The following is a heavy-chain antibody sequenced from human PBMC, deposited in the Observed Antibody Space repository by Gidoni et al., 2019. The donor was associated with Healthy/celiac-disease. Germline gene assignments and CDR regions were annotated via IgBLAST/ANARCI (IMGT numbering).Heavy chain of an antibody. Sequence: QVQLQQWGAGLLKPSATLSLTCAVYGGSFSGYYWSWIRQPPGKGLEWIGEINHSGSTNYNPSLKSRVTISVDTSKNQFSLKLSSVTAADTAVYYCARGPQYSNGDYWGQGTLVTVSS. CDR3: ARGPQYSNGDY. V-gene: IGHV4-34*01. J-gene: IGHJ4*02. CDR2: INHSGST. CDR1: GGSFSGYY. D-gene: IGHD4-4*01.